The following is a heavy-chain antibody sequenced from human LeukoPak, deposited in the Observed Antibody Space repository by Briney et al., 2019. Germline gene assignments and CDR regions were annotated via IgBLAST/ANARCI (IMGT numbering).Heavy chain of an antibody. J-gene: IGHJ3*01. D-gene: IGHD3-22*01. V-gene: IGHV1-2*02. Sequence: ASVKVSCKASGYTFTGYYMHWVRQAPGQGLGWMGWINPNSGGTNYAQKFQGRVTMTRDTSISTAYMELSRLRSDDTAVYYCARDLCYYDSSGYCLWGQGTMVTVSS. CDR3: ARDLCYYDSSGYCL. CDR2: INPNSGGT. CDR1: GYTFTGYY.